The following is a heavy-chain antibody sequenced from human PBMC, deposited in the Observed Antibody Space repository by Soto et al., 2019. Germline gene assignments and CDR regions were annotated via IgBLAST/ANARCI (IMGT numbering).Heavy chain of an antibody. J-gene: IGHJ5*02. Sequence: GGSLRLSCAASGFTFSSYGMHWVRQAPGKGLEWVAVISYDGSNKYYADSVKGRFTISRDNSKNTLYLQMNSLRAEDTAVYYCARDMWPYSGVWESNHWGQGILVTVSS. CDR2: ISYDGSNK. D-gene: IGHD5-12*01. V-gene: IGHV3-30*03. CDR1: GFTFSSYG. CDR3: ARDMWPYSGVWESNH.